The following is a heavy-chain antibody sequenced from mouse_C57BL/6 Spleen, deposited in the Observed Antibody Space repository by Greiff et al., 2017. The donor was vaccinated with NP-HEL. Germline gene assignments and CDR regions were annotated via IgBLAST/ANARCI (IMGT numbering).Heavy chain of an antibody. V-gene: IGHV7-3*01. CDR2: IRNKANGYTT. Sequence: EVMLVESGGGLVQPGGSLSLSCAASGFTFTDYYMSWVRQPPGKALEWLGFIRNKANGYTTEYSASVKGRFTISRANSQSILYLQMNALRAEDSATYYCARNGAYYYGSSSWYFDVWGTGTTVTVSS. D-gene: IGHD1-1*01. CDR3: ARNGAYYYGSSSWYFDV. J-gene: IGHJ1*03. CDR1: GFTFTDYY.